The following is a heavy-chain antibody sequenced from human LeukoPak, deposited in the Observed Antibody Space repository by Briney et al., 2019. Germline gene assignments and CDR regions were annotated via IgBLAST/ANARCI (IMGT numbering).Heavy chain of an antibody. CDR1: GGSISSYY. V-gene: IGHV4-59*01. Sequence: SETLSLTCTVSGGSISSYYWSWIRQPPGKGLEWIGYIYYSGSTNYNPSLKSRVTISVDTSKNQFSLKLSSVTAADTAVYYCARSWAAAAVRGYYYYGMDVWGQGTTVTVSS. D-gene: IGHD6-13*01. CDR3: ARSWAAAAVRGYYYYGMDV. CDR2: IYYSGST. J-gene: IGHJ6*02.